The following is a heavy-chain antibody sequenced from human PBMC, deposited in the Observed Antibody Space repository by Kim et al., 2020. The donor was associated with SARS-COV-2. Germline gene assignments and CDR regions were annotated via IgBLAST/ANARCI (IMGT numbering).Heavy chain of an antibody. J-gene: IGHJ3*02. Sequence: KGPFTISRDNSKHSLYLQMNRLRAEDTVVYYCARDFSAVAGIFDAFDIWGQGTMVTVSS. CDR3: ARDFSAVAGIFDAFDI. V-gene: IGHV3-30*01. D-gene: IGHD6-19*01.